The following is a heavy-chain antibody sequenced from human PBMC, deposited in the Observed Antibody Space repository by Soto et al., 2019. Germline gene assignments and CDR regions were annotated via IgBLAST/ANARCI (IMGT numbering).Heavy chain of an antibody. CDR3: ARYHTSGWYRWLDP. Sequence: SETLSLTCTVSGGSISSGGYYWSWIRHPPGKGLEWIGYINYSGSTNYNPSLKRRVTISVYTSKNQFSLKVRSVTAADTAVYYCARYHTSGWYRWLDPWGQGTLVTVSS. D-gene: IGHD6-19*01. CDR2: INYSGST. V-gene: IGHV4-61*08. CDR1: GGSISSGGYY. J-gene: IGHJ5*02.